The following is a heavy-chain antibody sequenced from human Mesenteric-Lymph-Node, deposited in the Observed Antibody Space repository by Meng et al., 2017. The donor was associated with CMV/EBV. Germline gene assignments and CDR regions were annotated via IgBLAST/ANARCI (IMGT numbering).Heavy chain of an antibody. D-gene: IGHD3-3*01. CDR3: AKDLRITIFGVVPGFDY. V-gene: IGHV3-23*01. J-gene: IGHJ4*02. CDR2: TSGSGDYT. CDR1: GFTFSIYA. Sequence: GESLKISCAASGFTFSIYAMSWVRQAPGKGLEWVSGTSGSGDYTYYADSVRGRFTISRDNSKNTLYLQMNSLRAEDTAVYYCAKDLRITIFGVVPGFDYWGQGTLVTVSS.